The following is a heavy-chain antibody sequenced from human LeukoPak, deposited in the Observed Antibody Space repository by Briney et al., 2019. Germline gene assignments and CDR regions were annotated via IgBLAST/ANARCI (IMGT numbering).Heavy chain of an antibody. CDR2: ISSSSSYT. CDR3: TSVYYDSSGYSNDH. CDR1: GFTFSDYY. J-gene: IGHJ4*02. V-gene: IGHV3-11*03. Sequence: GGSLRLSWATSGFTFSDYYMTWIRQAPGKGLEWVSYISSSSSYTNYADSVKGRFTISRDNAKNSLYLQMNSLRAEDTAVYYCTSVYYDSSGYSNDHWGQGTLVTVSS. D-gene: IGHD3-22*01.